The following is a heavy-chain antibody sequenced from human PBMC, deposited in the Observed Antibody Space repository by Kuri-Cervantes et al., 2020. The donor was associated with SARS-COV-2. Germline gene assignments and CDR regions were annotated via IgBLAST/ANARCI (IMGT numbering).Heavy chain of an antibody. CDR1: GFTFSNAW. CDR2: IKSKTDGGTT. J-gene: IGHJ6*02. V-gene: IGHV3-15*01. CDR3: TTDPRIDYYSYYGMDV. D-gene: IGHD3-16*02. Sequence: GESLKIPCAASGFTFSNAWMSWVRQAPGKGLEWVGRIKSKTDGGTTDYAAPVKGRFTISRDDSKNTLYLQMNSLKTEDTAVYYCTTDPRIDYYSYYGMDVRGQGTTVTVSS.